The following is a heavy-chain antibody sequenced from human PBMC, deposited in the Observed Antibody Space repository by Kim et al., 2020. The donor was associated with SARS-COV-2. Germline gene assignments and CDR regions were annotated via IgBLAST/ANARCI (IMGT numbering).Heavy chain of an antibody. CDR1: GFTFGDYA. Sequence: GGSLRLSCTASGFTFGDYAMSWFRQAPGKGLEWVGFIRSKAYGGTTEYAASVKGRFTISRDDSKSIAYLQMNSLKTEDTAVYYCTREAPLMATIYYYYYGMDVWGQGTTVTVSS. CDR2: IRSKAYGGTT. D-gene: IGHD5-12*01. V-gene: IGHV3-49*03. J-gene: IGHJ6*01. CDR3: TREAPLMATIYYYYYGMDV.